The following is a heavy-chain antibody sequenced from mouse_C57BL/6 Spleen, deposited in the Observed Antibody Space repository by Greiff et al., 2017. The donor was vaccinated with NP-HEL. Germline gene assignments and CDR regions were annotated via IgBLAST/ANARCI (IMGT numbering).Heavy chain of an antibody. D-gene: IGHD2-4*01. J-gene: IGHJ4*01. CDR2: ISSGSSTI. CDR1: GFTFSDYG. Sequence: EVQRVESGGGLVKPGGSLKLSCAASGFTFSDYGMHWVRQAPEKGLEWVAYISSGSSTIYYADTVKGRFTISRANAKNTLFLQMTSLRSEDTAMYYCARSQIYYDYDDAMDYWGQGTSVTVAS. CDR3: ARSQIYYDYDDAMDY. V-gene: IGHV5-17*01.